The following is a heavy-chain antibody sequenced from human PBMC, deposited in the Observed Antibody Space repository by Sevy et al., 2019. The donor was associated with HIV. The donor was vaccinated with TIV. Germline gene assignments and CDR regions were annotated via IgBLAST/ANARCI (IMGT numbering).Heavy chain of an antibody. D-gene: IGHD6-13*01. V-gene: IGHV1-69*13. CDR3: ASRDSSSRGEDY. Sequence: ASVKVSCKASGGTFSSYAISWVRQAPGQGLAWVGGIIPIFGTANYAQKFQGRVTITADESTSTAYMELSSLRSEDTAVYYCASRDSSSRGEDYWGQGTLVTISS. CDR2: IIPIFGTA. CDR1: GGTFSSYA. J-gene: IGHJ4*02.